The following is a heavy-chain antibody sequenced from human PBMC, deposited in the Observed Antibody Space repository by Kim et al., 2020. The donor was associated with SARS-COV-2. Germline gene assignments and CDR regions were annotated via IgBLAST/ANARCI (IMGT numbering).Heavy chain of an antibody. V-gene: IGHV3-23*01. J-gene: IGHJ1*01. Sequence: GGSLRLSCAASGFTFSSQFMTWVRQAPGKGLEWVSGINGNGDSTSHSDPVKGRVTISRDNSKNTLLLQMNIMRADDTAVFYCASVRYWGQGTLVPVSS. CDR1: GFTFSSQF. CDR3: ASVRY. CDR2: INGNGDST.